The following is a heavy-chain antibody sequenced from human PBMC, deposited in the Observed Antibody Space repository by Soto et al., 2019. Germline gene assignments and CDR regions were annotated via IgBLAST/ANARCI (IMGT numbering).Heavy chain of an antibody. V-gene: IGHV1-69*02. Sequence: SVKVSCKGSGGTFNRYTITWVRQAPGQGLEWMGRIIPMFGIASYAQNFQGRVTITADESTSTAYMELSSLRSEDTAVYYCARIDPSRSFDYWGQGTLVTVSS. CDR3: ARIDPSRSFDY. CDR2: IIPMFGIA. CDR1: GGTFNRYT. D-gene: IGHD3-9*01. J-gene: IGHJ4*02.